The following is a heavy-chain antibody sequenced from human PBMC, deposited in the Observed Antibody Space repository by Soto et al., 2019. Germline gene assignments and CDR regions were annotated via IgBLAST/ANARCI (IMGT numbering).Heavy chain of an antibody. CDR2: LDGAGGST. D-gene: IGHD3-10*01. CDR3: AAPRDEYGSGVSWFTYGMGI. Sequence: WGSLRLSCLASGFTFSDFAMTWVRHVPGRGLEWVASLDGAGGSTYYAESVRCRFSISRDNSQNTLCLQMKRLTVDDTAIYYCAAPRDEYGSGVSWFTYGMGIWGQGTTVTVSS. CDR1: GFTFSDFA. V-gene: IGHV3-23*01. J-gene: IGHJ6*02.